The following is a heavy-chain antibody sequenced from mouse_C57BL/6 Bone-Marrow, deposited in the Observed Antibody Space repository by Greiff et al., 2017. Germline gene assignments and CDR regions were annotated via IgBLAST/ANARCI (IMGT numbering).Heavy chain of an antibody. CDR2: IYPGSGSN. D-gene: IGHD1-1*01. V-gene: IGHV1-55*01. CDR3: ARMTTVVAHFDY. Sequence: QVTLQQPGAELVKPGASVKMSCKDSGYTLPSYWITWVKQRTGQGLEWLGDIYPGSGSNNYTEKLQSKATLTVDTSSSTAYMQLSSLTSEDSAVYYCARMTTVVAHFDYWGQGTTLTVSS. J-gene: IGHJ2*01. CDR1: GYTLPSYW.